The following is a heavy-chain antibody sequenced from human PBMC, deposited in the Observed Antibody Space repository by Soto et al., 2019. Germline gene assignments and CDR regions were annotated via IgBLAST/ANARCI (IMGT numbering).Heavy chain of an antibody. Sequence: GASVKVSCKASGYTFTSYYMHWVRQAPGQGLEWMGIINPSGGSTSYAQKFQGRVTMTRDTSTSTVYMELSSLRSEDTAVYYCARDRPGDYDYVWGSYRSRYFEYWGQGTLVTVSS. V-gene: IGHV1-46*01. CDR1: GYTFTSYY. CDR2: INPSGGST. J-gene: IGHJ4*02. CDR3: ARDRPGDYDYVWGSYRSRYFEY. D-gene: IGHD3-16*02.